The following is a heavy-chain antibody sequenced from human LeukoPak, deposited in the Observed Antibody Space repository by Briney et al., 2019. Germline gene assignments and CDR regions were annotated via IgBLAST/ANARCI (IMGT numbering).Heavy chain of an antibody. J-gene: IGHJ6*02. V-gene: IGHV3-74*01. D-gene: IGHD5-18*01. Sequence: GGSLRLSCAASGFAFNTYWIHWVRQAPGKGMVWVSHINSDGSITSYADSVKGRFTISRDNAKNTLYLQMNSLRAEDTAVYYCARDAVDTANAVWGQGTTVTVSS. CDR2: INSDGSIT. CDR3: ARDAVDTANAV. CDR1: GFAFNTYW.